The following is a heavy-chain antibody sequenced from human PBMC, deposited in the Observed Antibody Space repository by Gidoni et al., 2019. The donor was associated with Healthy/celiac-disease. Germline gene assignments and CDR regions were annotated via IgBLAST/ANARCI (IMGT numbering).Heavy chain of an antibody. CDR1: GGTFSSYA. V-gene: IGHV1-69*06. D-gene: IGHD2-15*01. J-gene: IGHJ6*02. Sequence: QVQLVQSGAAVTKTGSSLKVFCKASGGTFSSYAIRWVRQAPGQGLEWMGGIIPIFGTANYAQKFQGRVKITADKSTSTAYMELSSLRSEDTAVYDCASTYTGVVVAATPVSYYGMDVWGQGTTVTVSS. CDR3: ASTYTGVVVAATPVSYYGMDV. CDR2: IIPIFGTA.